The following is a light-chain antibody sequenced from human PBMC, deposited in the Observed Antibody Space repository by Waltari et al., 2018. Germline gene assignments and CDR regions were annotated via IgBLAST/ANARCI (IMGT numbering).Light chain of an antibody. J-gene: IGLJ3*02. CDR3: ALYMGSGIWV. V-gene: IGLV8-61*01. CDR2: KAN. Sequence: QTVVTHEPSLSLAPGGTVTLPCALSSASISPTSYATWYQQSPGQAPRTLVYKANSRSSGVPDRFSGSILGNKAALTITGAQADDESDYYCALYMGSGIWVFGGGTKLTVL. CDR1: SASISPTSY.